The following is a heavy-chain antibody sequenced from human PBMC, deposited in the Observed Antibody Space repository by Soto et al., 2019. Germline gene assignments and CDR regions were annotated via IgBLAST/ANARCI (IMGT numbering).Heavy chain of an antibody. D-gene: IGHD3-10*01. CDR3: ASSGGVAFDI. CDR1: GGSISSGGYY. CDR2: IYYSGST. V-gene: IGHV4-31*03. J-gene: IGHJ3*02. Sequence: SETLSLTCTVSGGSISSGGYYWSWIRQHPGKGLELIGYIYYSGSTYYNPSLKSRVTISVDTSKNQFSLKLSSVTAADTAVYYCASSGGVAFDIWGQGTMVTVSS.